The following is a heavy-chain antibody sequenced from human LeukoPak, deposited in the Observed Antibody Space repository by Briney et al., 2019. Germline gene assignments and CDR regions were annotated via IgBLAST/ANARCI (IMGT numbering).Heavy chain of an antibody. CDR1: GVSISGSSYF. CDR2: INHSGST. D-gene: IGHD6-13*01. CDR3: ARLAARNFDY. J-gene: IGHJ4*02. Sequence: SETLSLTCTVSGVSISGSSYFWGWIRQPPGKGLEWIGEINHSGSTNYNPSLKSRVTISVDTSKNQFSLKLSSVTAADTAVYYCARLAARNFDYWGQGTLVTVSS. V-gene: IGHV4-39*07.